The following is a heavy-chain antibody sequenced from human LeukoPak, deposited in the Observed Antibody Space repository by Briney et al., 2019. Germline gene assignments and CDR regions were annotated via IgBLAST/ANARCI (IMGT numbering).Heavy chain of an antibody. J-gene: IGHJ4*02. D-gene: IGHD5-18*01. CDR1: GGSISSYY. V-gene: IGHV4-59*12. CDR2: IYYSGST. CDR3: ARGMFRGRGYSYAIDY. Sequence: SETLSLTCTVSGGSISSYYWSWIRQPPGKGLEWIGYIYYSGSTNYNPSLKSRVAISVDTSKNQFSLKLSSVTAADTAVYYCARGMFRGRGYSYAIDYWGQGTLVTVSS.